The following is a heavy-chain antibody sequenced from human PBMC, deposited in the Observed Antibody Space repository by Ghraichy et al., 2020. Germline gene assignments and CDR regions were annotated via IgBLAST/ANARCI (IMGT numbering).Heavy chain of an antibody. CDR2: IIPILGIA. CDR1: GGTFSSYA. D-gene: IGHD3-22*01. Sequence: SVKVSCKASGGTFSSYAISWVRQAPGQGLEWMGRIIPILGIANYAQKFQGRVTITADKSTSTAYMELSSLRSEDTAVYYCARRPYYYDSSVASNYFDYWGQGTLVTVSS. V-gene: IGHV1-69*04. J-gene: IGHJ4*02. CDR3: ARRPYYYDSSVASNYFDY.